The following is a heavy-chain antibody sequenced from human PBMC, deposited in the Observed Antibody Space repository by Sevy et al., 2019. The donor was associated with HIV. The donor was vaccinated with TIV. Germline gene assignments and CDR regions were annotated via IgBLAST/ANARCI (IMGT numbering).Heavy chain of an antibody. V-gene: IGHV4-30-4*01. CDR3: ARVGGSDSAHPSITMVRGVIDY. CDR1: GGSISSGDYY. J-gene: IGHJ4*02. Sequence: SETLSLTCTVSGGSISSGDYYWSWIRQPPGKGLEWIGYIYYSGSTYYNPSLKSRVTISVDTSKNQFSLKLGSVTAADTAVYYCARVGGSDSAHPSITMVRGVIDYWGQGTLVTVSS. D-gene: IGHD3-10*01. CDR2: IYYSGST.